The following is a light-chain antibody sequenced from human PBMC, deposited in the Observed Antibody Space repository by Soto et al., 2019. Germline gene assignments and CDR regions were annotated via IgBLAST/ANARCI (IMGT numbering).Light chain of an antibody. CDR3: CLYAVTFYV. CDR1: SSDVGTYDF. Sequence: QSALTQPRSVSGSPGQSVTISCTGTSSDVGTYDFVSWYQQHPGKAPRLMISDVSERPSGVPDRFSGSKSGNTASLTISGLQAEDEADYYCCLYAVTFYVFGTGTKVT. V-gene: IGLV2-11*01. CDR2: DVS. J-gene: IGLJ1*01.